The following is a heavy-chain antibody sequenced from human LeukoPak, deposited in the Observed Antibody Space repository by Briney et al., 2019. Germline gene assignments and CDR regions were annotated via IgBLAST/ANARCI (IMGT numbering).Heavy chain of an antibody. CDR1: GDSVSSINGA. J-gene: IGHJ4*02. CDR3: ARDLGNTGWYTFDY. D-gene: IGHD6-19*01. CDR2: TYYRSKRYD. Sequence: SQTLSLTCAISGDSVSSINGAWNWIRQSPSRGLEWLGRTYYRSKRYDEYSVSMRGRITINPDTSMNQFSLHLLSVTPEDTAVYYCARDLGNTGWYTFDYWGKGTLVTVSS. V-gene: IGHV6-1*01.